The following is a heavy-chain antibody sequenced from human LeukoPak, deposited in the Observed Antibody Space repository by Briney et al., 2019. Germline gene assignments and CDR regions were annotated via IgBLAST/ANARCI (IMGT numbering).Heavy chain of an antibody. CDR1: GGSISSYY. V-gene: IGHV4-59*01. CDR2: IYYSGST. Sequence: SETLSLTCTVSGGSISSYYWSWIRQPPGKGLEWIGNIYYSGSTNYNPSLKSRVTISVDTSKNQFSLKLSSVTAADTAVYYCARVASPQIYMDVWGKGTTVTVSS. J-gene: IGHJ6*03. CDR3: ARVASPQIYMDV.